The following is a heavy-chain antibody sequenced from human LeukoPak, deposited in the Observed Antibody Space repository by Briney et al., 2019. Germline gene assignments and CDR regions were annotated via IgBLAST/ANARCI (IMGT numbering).Heavy chain of an antibody. CDR1: GGSISSYY. Sequence: SETLSLTCTVSGGSISSYYWSWIRQPPGKGLEWIGYIYYSGSTNYNPSLKSRVTISVDTSKNQFSLKLSSVTAADTAVYYCAKDESSWWFDPWGQGTLVTVSS. CDR3: AKDESSWWFDP. CDR2: IYYSGST. D-gene: IGHD6-13*01. J-gene: IGHJ5*02. V-gene: IGHV4-59*01.